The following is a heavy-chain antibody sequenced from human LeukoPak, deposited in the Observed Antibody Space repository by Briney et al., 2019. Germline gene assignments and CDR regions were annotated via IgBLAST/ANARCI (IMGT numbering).Heavy chain of an antibody. CDR2: IYYSGST. D-gene: IGHD5-18*01. Sequence: SQTLPLTCTVSGGSISSGGYYWSWIRQHPGKGLEWIGYIYYSGSTYYNPSLKSRVTISVDTSKNQFSLKLSSVTAADTAVYYCARGNTAKAIKEDWGQGTLVTVSS. CDR3: ARGNTAKAIKED. J-gene: IGHJ4*02. CDR1: GGSISSGGYY. V-gene: IGHV4-31*03.